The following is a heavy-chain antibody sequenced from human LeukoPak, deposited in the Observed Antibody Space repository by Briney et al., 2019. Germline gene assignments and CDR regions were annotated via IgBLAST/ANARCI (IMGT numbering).Heavy chain of an antibody. J-gene: IGHJ4*02. CDR3: ARGRGGIVVAKDNLSFDY. V-gene: IGHV3-21*01. CDR2: ISSSSSNI. Sequence: GGSLRLSCAASGFTFSSYSMNWVRQAPGKGLEWVSSISSSSSNIYYADSVKGRFTISRDNAKNSLYLQMNSLRAEDTAVYYCARGRGGIVVAKDNLSFDYWGQGTLVTVSS. CDR1: GFTFSSYS. D-gene: IGHD2-15*01.